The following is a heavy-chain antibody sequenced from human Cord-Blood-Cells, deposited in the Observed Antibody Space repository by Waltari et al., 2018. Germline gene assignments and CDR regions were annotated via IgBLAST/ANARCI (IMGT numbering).Heavy chain of an antibody. D-gene: IGHD5-18*01. CDR3: ASGFSDVDTAMVYY. CDR2: LYPGDSDT. J-gene: IGHJ4*02. Sequence: ELQLVQSAAEVKKPRASLKSSCKGSGYTFPSYWIGWVPQLPGKGLEWMGILYPGDSDTIYSPSFQGQVTISADKSISTAYLQWSSLKASDTAMYYCASGFSDVDTAMVYYWGQGTLVTVSS. V-gene: IGHV5-51*03. CDR1: GYTFPSYW.